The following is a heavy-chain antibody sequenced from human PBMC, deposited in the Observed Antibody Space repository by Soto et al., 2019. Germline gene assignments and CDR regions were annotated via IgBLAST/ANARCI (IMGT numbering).Heavy chain of an antibody. CDR1: GGSISSGGYS. D-gene: IGHD5-18*01. J-gene: IGHJ4*02. Sequence: SETLSLTCAVSGGSISSGGYSWSWIRQPPGKGLEWIGYIYHSGSTYYNPSLKSRVTISVDRSKNQFSLKLSSVTAADTAVYYCARLGRSGYSYGTFDYWGQGTLVTVSS. CDR3: ARLGRSGYSYGTFDY. V-gene: IGHV4-30-2*01. CDR2: IYHSGST.